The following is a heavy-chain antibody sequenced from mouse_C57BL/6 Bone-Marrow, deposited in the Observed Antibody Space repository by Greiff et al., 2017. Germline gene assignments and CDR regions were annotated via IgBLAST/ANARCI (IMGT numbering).Heavy chain of an antibody. Sequence: QVQLQQSGAELMKPGASVKLSCKATGYTFTGYWIEWVKQRPGHGLEWIGEILPGSGSTNYHEKFKGKATFTADTSSNSAYMQLSSLTTEDSAIYYCARWGLRRGFDDWGQGTTLTVSS. V-gene: IGHV1-9*01. J-gene: IGHJ2*01. D-gene: IGHD2-4*01. CDR1: GYTFTGYW. CDR2: ILPGSGST. CDR3: ARWGLRRGFDD.